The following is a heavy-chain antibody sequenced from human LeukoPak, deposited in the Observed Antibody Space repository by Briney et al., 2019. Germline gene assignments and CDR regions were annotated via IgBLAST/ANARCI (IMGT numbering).Heavy chain of an antibody. J-gene: IGHJ4*02. Sequence: GGSLRLPCVASGFTFSSYAMSWVRQAPGKGLEWVSAIDDSGGSTYYADSVKGRFTISRDNSKNTLYLQMNSLRAEDTAVYYCAKESAIVGYWGQGTLVTVSS. CDR3: AKESAIVGY. V-gene: IGHV3-23*01. CDR2: IDDSGGST. CDR1: GFTFSSYA. D-gene: IGHD6-25*01.